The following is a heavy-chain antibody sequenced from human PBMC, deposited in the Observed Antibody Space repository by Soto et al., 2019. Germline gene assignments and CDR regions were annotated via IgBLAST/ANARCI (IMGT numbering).Heavy chain of an antibody. CDR2: IYYSGST. V-gene: IGHV4-59*08. CDR1: GGSISSYY. J-gene: IGHJ4*02. CDR3: ARHPWEVATLDY. Sequence: QVQLQESGPGLVKPSETLSLTCTVSGGSISSYYWSWIRQPPGKGLEWIGYIYYSGSTNYNPSLKSRVTISVDTSKNQFSLKLSSVTAADTAVYYCARHPWEVATLDYWGQGTLVTVSS. D-gene: IGHD5-12*01.